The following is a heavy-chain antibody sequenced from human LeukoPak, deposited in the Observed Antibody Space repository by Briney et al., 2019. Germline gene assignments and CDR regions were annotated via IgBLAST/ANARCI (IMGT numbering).Heavy chain of an antibody. CDR2: IYTSEST. V-gene: IGHV4-61*02. CDR3: AREGDNWFDP. CDR1: GGSISSGSYY. Sequence: SETLSLTCTVSGGSISSGSYYWSWIRQPAGKGLEWIGRIYTSESTNYNPSLKSRVTISVDTSKNQFSLKLSSVTAADTAVYYCAREGDNWFDPWGQGTLVTVSS. D-gene: IGHD3-16*01. J-gene: IGHJ5*02.